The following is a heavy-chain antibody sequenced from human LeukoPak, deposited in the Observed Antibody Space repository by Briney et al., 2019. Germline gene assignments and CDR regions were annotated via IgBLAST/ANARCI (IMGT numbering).Heavy chain of an antibody. CDR3: ARDPNVGATTFFDY. Sequence: PGRSLRLSCAASGFTFSSYAMHWVRQAPGKGLEWVAVISYDGSNKYYADSVKGRFTISRDNSKNTLYLQMNSLRAEDTAVYYCARDPNVGATTFFDYWGQGTLVTVSS. D-gene: IGHD1-26*01. CDR1: GFTFSSYA. CDR2: ISYDGSNK. J-gene: IGHJ4*02. V-gene: IGHV3-30-3*01.